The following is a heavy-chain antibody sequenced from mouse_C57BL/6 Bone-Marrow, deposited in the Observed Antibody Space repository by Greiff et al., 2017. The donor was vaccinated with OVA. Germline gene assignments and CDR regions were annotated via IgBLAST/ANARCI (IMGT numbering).Heavy chain of an antibody. Sequence: QVQLKQPGAELVKPGASVKLSCKASGYTFTSYWMHWVKQRPGQGLEWIGMIHPNSGSTNYNEKFKSKATLTVDKSSSTAYMQLSSLTSEDSAVYYCARRGYGNYPGAYWGQGTLVTVSA. CDR3: ARRGYGNYPGAY. V-gene: IGHV1-64*01. D-gene: IGHD2-1*01. CDR2: IHPNSGST. CDR1: GYTFTSYW. J-gene: IGHJ3*01.